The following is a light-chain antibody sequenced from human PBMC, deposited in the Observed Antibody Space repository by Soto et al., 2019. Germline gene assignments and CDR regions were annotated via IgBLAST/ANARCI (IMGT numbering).Light chain of an antibody. Sequence: QSALTQPASVSGSPGQSITISCTGTSSDVGSYNLVSWYQQHPGKAPKLMIYEGRKRPSGVSNRFSGSKSGNTASLTISGLQALVEADYYSCTYAGSSTFVVFGGGTKVTVL. CDR3: CTYAGSSTFVV. CDR2: EGR. CDR1: SSDVGSYNL. V-gene: IGLV2-23*01. J-gene: IGLJ2*01.